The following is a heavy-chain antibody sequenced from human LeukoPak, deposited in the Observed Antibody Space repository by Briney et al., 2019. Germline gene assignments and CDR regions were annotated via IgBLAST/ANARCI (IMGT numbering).Heavy chain of an antibody. CDR1: GFTFSSYG. Sequence: GGSLRLSCAASGFTFSSYGMHWVRQAPGKGLEWVSAISGSGGSTYYADSVKGRFTISRDNSKNTLYLQMNSLRAEDTAVYYCARGRFDGWDYWGQGTLVTVSS. CDR3: ARGRFDGWDY. J-gene: IGHJ4*02. V-gene: IGHV3-23*01. CDR2: ISGSGGST. D-gene: IGHD3-3*01.